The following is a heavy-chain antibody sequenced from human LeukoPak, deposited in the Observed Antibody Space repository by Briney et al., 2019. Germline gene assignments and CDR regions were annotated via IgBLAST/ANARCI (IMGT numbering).Heavy chain of an antibody. J-gene: IGHJ4*02. CDR2: IYYSGST. D-gene: IGHD3-10*01. CDR1: GGSISSSSYY. V-gene: IGHV4-39*07. CDR3: ARGDYYGSGSPLFDY. Sequence: PSETLSLTCTVSGGSISSSSYYWGWIRQPPGKGPEWIGSIYYSGSTYYNPSLKSRVTISVDTSKNQFSLKLSSVTAADTAVYYCARGDYYGSGSPLFDYWGQGTLVTVSS.